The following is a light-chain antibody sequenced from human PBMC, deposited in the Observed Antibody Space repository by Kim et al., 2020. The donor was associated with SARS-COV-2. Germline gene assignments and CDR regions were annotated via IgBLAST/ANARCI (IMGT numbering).Light chain of an antibody. Sequence: ITPSVSGTTSDVGSYYYLFSYYQHPGKTTSLMILYDINRPSTVSTRFSFSTSGNTASLLISALQAEADADYYCCSYSGGSTLVVFGGGTQLTVL. J-gene: IGLJ2*01. CDR1: TSDVGSYYY. CDR2: YDI. V-gene: IGLV2-14*03. CDR3: CSYSGGSTLVV.